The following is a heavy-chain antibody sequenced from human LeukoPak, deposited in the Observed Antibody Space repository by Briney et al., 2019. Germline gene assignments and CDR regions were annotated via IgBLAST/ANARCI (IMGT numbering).Heavy chain of an antibody. V-gene: IGHV1-24*01. J-gene: IGHJ3*02. CDR2: FDPEDGET. Sequence: ASVKVSCKVSGYTLTELSMHWVRQAPGKGLEWMGGFDPEDGETIYAQKFQGRVTMTKDTSTDTAYMELSSLRSEDTAVYYCATDQSGNLTPDAFDIWGQGTMVTVSS. D-gene: IGHD1-26*01. CDR1: GYTLTELS. CDR3: ATDQSGNLTPDAFDI.